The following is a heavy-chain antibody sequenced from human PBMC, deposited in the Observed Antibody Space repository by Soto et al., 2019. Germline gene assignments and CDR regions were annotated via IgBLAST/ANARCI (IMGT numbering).Heavy chain of an antibody. J-gene: IGHJ4*02. CDR3: ARAVLLWFGELPNYFDY. CDR1: GDSVSSNSAA. Sequence: SQTLSLTCAISGDSVSSNSAAWNWIRQSPSRGLEWLGRTYYRSKWYNDYAVSVKSRITINPDTSKNQFSLQLNSVTPEDTAVYYCARAVLLWFGELPNYFDYWGQGTLVTVS. CDR2: TYYRSKWYN. V-gene: IGHV6-1*01. D-gene: IGHD3-10*01.